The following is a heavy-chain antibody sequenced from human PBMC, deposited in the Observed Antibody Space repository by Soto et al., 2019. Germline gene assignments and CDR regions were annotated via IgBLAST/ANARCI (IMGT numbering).Heavy chain of an antibody. CDR2: INVYNGNT. CDR1: GYTFTNYG. V-gene: IGHV1-18*01. D-gene: IGHD3-10*01. CDR3: ARGVGSGSYYNQYNWFDP. J-gene: IGHJ5*02. Sequence: ASVKVSCKASGYTFTNYGISWVRQAPGQGLEWMGWINVYNGNTKYAQKVQGRVTMTADTSTSTAYMELRSLRSDDTAVYYCARGVGSGSYYNQYNWFDPWGQGTLVTVSS.